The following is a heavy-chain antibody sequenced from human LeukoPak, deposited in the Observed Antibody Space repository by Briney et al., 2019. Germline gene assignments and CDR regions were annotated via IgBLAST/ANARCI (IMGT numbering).Heavy chain of an antibody. V-gene: IGHV4-61*08. CDR1: GGSISSGGYS. J-gene: IGHJ4*02. D-gene: IGHD3-16*01. Sequence: PSETLSLTCAVSGGSISSGGYSWSWIRQPPGKGLEWIGYIYYTGSTNYNPSLKSRVTISVDTSKNQFSLKLSSVTAADTAAYYCARSGKSAYILDYWGQGTLVTVSS. CDR2: IYYTGST. CDR3: ARSGKSAYILDY.